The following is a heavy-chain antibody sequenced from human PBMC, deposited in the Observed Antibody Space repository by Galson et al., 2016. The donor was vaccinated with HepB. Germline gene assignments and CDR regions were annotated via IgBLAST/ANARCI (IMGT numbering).Heavy chain of an antibody. CDR3: ARVMVVVVAHGMDV. J-gene: IGHJ6*02. CDR1: GGTISNYA. Sequence: SVKVSCKASGGTISNYAISWVRQAPGQGLEWMGGIMSPTGSPNYAQKFQGRVTIGADESTNTDYMGMSSLRSEDTAVYYCARVMVVVVAHGMDVWGQGTTVIVSS. V-gene: IGHV1-69*13. CDR2: IMSPTGSP. D-gene: IGHD2-15*01.